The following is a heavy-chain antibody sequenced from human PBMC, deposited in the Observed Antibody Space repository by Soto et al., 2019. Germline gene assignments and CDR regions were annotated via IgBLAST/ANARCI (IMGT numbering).Heavy chain of an antibody. V-gene: IGHV3-30*18. D-gene: IGHD6-13*01. CDR3: VKDRSSSWSFDY. CDR1: GFTFRRSG. Sequence: QVQLVESGGGVVQPGRSLRLSCAASGFTFRRSGMHWVRQAPGKGLEWVAVISHDGSNKYCADSVKGRFTISRDDSKNTLYLQMNRLRAEDTAVYYCVKDRSSSWSFDYWGQGTLVTVSS. J-gene: IGHJ4*02. CDR2: ISHDGSNK.